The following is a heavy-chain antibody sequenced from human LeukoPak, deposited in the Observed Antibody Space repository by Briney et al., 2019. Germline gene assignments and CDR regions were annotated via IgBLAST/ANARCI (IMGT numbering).Heavy chain of an antibody. CDR1: GFTFSSYA. CDR3: ARAYQEYSSSSAYFDY. V-gene: IGHV3-30*04. CDR2: ISYDGSNK. D-gene: IGHD6-6*01. Sequence: GGSLRLSCAASGFTFSSYAMHWVRQAPGKGLEWVAVISYDGSNKYYANSVKGRFTISRDNSKNTLYLQMNSLRAEDTAVYYCARAYQEYSSSSAYFDYWGQGTLVTVSS. J-gene: IGHJ4*02.